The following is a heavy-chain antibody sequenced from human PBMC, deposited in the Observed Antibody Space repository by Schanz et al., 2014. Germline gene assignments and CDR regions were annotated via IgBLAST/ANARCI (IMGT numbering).Heavy chain of an antibody. V-gene: IGHV1-69*04. CDR2: IVPIAGIT. D-gene: IGHD4-17*01. Sequence: QVQLVQSGAEVKKPGSSMKVSCKASGGTFSSFGINWVRQAPGQGLEWMGRIVPIAGITNYAQRFQGRVTITADKSSDTAYMELSSLRSEDTAVYYCARGYGDSPTDFWGQGTLXTVSS. CDR3: ARGYGDSPTDF. J-gene: IGHJ4*02. CDR1: GGTFSSFG.